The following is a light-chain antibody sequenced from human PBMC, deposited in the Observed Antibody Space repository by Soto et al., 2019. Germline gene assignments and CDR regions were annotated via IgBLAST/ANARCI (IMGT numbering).Light chain of an antibody. Sequence: QMCQSPSSLSSSIGDRVTITCRASQDIIDDLGCYQQKPRKAPNLLLYAASNLQTGVPSRFSGSGSGTDFTLPISSLQPEDFATYYCLHDHNYPRTFGQGTKVDIK. CDR2: AAS. J-gene: IGKJ1*01. V-gene: IGKV1-6*01. CDR1: QDIIDD. CDR3: LHDHNYPRT.